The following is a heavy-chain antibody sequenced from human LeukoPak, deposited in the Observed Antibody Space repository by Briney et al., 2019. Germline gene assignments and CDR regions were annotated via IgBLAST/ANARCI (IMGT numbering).Heavy chain of an antibody. CDR1: GGTFSSYA. CDR3: ARRQTYYFDY. J-gene: IGHJ4*02. Sequence: SVKVSCKASGGTFSSYAISWVRQAPGQGLEWMGGIIPIFGTANYAQKFQGRVTITADESTGTAYMKLSSLRSEDTAVYYCARRQTYYFDYWGQGTLVTVSS. CDR2: IIPIFGTA. V-gene: IGHV1-69*01.